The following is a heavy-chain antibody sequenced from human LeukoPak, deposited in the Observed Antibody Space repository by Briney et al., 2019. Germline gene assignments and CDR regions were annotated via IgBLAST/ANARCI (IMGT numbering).Heavy chain of an antibody. J-gene: IGHJ4*02. Sequence: PSETLSLTCAVYGGSFSGYYWSWVRQAPGKGLEWVLGISGSGGSTYFADSVKGRFTISRDNSKNMLYLQMNSLRAEDTAVYYCAKDSRSSSSRGAFDYWGQGTLVTVSS. CDR3: AKDSRSSSSRGAFDY. CDR2: ISGSGGST. CDR1: GGSFSGYY. D-gene: IGHD6-13*01. V-gene: IGHV3-23*01.